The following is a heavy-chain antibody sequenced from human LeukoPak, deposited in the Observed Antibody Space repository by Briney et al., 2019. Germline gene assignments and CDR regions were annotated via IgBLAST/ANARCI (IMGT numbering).Heavy chain of an antibody. J-gene: IGHJ5*02. CDR3: ASYKILGEWLYDSNWFDP. Sequence: ASVKVSCKVSGYTLNELSMHWVRQAPGKGLGWMGGFDPEDGETIYAQKFQGRVTMTEDTSTDTAYMELSSLRSEDTAVYYCASYKILGEWLYDSNWFDPWGQGTLVTVSS. CDR2: FDPEDGET. CDR1: GYTLNELS. V-gene: IGHV1-24*01. D-gene: IGHD3-16*01.